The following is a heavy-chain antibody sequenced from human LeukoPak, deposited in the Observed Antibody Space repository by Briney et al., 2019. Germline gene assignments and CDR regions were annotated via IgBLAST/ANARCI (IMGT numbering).Heavy chain of an antibody. V-gene: IGHV4-34*01. CDR2: INHSGST. CDR3: ARRGMVRGVIIRPFDY. Sequence: PSETLSLTCAVYGGSFSGYYWSWIRQPPGKGLEWIGEINHSGSTNYNPSLKSRVTISVDTSKNQFSLKLSSVTAADTAVYYCARRGMVRGVIIRPFDYWGQGTLVTVSS. CDR1: GGSFSGYY. D-gene: IGHD3-10*01. J-gene: IGHJ4*02.